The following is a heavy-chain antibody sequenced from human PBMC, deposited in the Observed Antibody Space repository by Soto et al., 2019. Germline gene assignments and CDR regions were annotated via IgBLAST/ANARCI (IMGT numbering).Heavy chain of an antibody. CDR1: GFTFSSYW. J-gene: IGHJ3*02. Sequence: GGSLRLSCAASGFTFSSYWMSWVRQAPGKGLEWVANIKQDGSEKYYVDSVKGRFTISRDNAKNSLYLQMNSLRAEDTAVYYCARGLLGFGNAFYIWGQGTMVTVSS. CDR2: IKQDGSEK. D-gene: IGHD3-10*01. CDR3: ARGLLGFGNAFYI. V-gene: IGHV3-7*01.